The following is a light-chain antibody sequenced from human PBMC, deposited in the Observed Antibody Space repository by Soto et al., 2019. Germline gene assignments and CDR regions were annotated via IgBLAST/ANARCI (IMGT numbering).Light chain of an antibody. CDR1: QSVSSS. CDR2: DAS. J-gene: IGKJ4*01. V-gene: IGKV3-11*01. Sequence: EIVLTQSLATLSLSPGETATLSCRASQSVSSSLAWYQQKPGQTPRLLIYDASNRATGIPARFSGSGSGTDFTLTVSSLEPEDFAVYYCQQRSSWPLTFGGGTKVEIK. CDR3: QQRSSWPLT.